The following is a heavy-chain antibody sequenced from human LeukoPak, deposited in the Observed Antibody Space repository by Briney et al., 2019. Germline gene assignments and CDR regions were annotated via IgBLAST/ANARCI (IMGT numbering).Heavy chain of an antibody. CDR3: ARDRGRYFDL. CDR2: IYYSGST. Sequence: SETLSLTCTVSGGSISSYYWSWIRQPPGKGLEWIGYIYYSGSTNYNPSLKSRVTISVDTSKNQFSLKLSSVTAADTAVYYCARDRGRYFDLWGRGTLVTVSS. CDR1: GGSISSYY. V-gene: IGHV4-59*12. J-gene: IGHJ2*01.